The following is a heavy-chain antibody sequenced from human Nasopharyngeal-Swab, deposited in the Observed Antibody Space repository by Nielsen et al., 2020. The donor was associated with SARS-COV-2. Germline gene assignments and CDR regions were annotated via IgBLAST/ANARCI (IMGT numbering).Heavy chain of an antibody. J-gene: IGHJ4*02. D-gene: IGHD2-15*01. Sequence: GESLKISCTASGFTFGDYAMSWFRQAPGMGLEWVGFIRSEAYGGTPQYAASAKGRFTISRDNSKSVAYLQMNSLKTEDTAVYYCTRDDPPYCSGGSCQGNYWGQGTLVTVSS. CDR1: GFTFGDYA. CDR3: TRDDPPYCSGGSCQGNY. V-gene: IGHV3-49*03. CDR2: IRSEAYGGTP.